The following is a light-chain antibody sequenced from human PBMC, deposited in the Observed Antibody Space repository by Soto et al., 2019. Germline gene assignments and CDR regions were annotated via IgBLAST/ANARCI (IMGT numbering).Light chain of an antibody. CDR1: QSISRN. Sequence: IQMTQSPSSLSASVGDRVTITCRASQSISRNLNWYQQKPGKAPELLIYTASNLQSGVPSRFSGSGSGTDFALTISSLQPEDSAVYYCQQSHSSPISFGGGTKVEFK. CDR2: TAS. J-gene: IGKJ4*01. V-gene: IGKV1-39*01. CDR3: QQSHSSPIS.